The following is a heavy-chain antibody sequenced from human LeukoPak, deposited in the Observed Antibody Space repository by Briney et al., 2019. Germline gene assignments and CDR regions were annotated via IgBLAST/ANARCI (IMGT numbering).Heavy chain of an antibody. Sequence: SETLSLTCTVSGDSISSYYWSWIRQPAGKGLEWIGRIHPSGSTNYNPSLKSRVTLSVDTSKNQFSLKLSSVTAADTAVYYCARSTARRYSYDLYYFDYWGQGTLVTVSS. CDR3: ARSTARRYSYDLYYFDY. V-gene: IGHV4-4*07. D-gene: IGHD5-18*01. CDR1: GDSISSYY. CDR2: IHPSGST. J-gene: IGHJ4*02.